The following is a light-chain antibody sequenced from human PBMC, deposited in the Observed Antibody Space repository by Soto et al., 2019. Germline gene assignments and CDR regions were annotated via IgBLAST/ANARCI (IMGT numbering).Light chain of an antibody. CDR1: QGLSSD. V-gene: IGKV1-9*01. CDR2: AAS. J-gene: IGKJ5*01. CDR3: QQLYSYPIT. Sequence: DIQLTQSPSFLSASVGDRVTITCRASQGLSSDLAWYQQKPGKAPKLLIYAASTLQSGVPSRFSGSGSGTEFTLTISSLQPEDVATYYCQQLYSYPITFGQGTRLEIK.